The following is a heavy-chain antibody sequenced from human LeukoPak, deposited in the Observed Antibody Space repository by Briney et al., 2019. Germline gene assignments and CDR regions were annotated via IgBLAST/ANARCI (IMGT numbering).Heavy chain of an antibody. J-gene: IGHJ4*02. Sequence: SETLSLTCIVSGGSISSYYWSWIRQPAGKGLEWIGRIYTSGSTNYNPSLKSRVTISVDTSKNQFSLKLSSVTAADTAVYYRARHPYYYDSSGYYQGNFDYWGQGTLVTVSS. CDR3: ARHPYYYDSSGYYQGNFDY. CDR2: IYTSGST. D-gene: IGHD3-22*01. V-gene: IGHV4-4*07. CDR1: GGSISSYY.